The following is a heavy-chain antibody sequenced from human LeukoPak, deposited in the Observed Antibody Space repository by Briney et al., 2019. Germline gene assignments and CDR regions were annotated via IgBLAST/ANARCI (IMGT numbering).Heavy chain of an antibody. V-gene: IGHV4-34*01. CDR1: GGSFSGYY. CDR2: IYYSGST. J-gene: IGHJ6*03. CDR3: ARRRMSATVVTDGLYYYYYYMDV. D-gene: IGHD4-23*01. Sequence: SETLSLTCAVYGGSFSGYYWSWIRQPPGKGLEWIGSIYYSGSTYYIPSLKSRVTISVDTSKNQFSLKLSSVTAADTAVYYCARRRMSATVVTDGLYYYYYYMDVWGKGTTVTVSS.